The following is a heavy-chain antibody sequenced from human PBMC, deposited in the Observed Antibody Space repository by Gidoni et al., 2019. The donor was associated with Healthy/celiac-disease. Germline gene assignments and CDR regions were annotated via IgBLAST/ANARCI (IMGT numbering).Heavy chain of an antibody. J-gene: IGHJ4*02. CDR1: GYTFTGSY. V-gene: IGHV1-2*02. D-gene: IGHD5-18*01. CDR2: INPNSGGT. CDR3: ARGGARSISRGYSYGIY. Sequence: QVQLVQSGAEVKKPGASVKVSCKASGYTFTGSYMHWVRQAPGQGLEWMGWINPNSGGTNYAQKFQCRVTMTRDTSISTAYMELSRLRSDDTAVYYCARGGARSISRGYSYGIYWGQGTLVTVSS.